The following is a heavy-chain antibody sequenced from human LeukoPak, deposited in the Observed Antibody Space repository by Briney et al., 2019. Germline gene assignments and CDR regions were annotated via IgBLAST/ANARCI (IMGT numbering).Heavy chain of an antibody. CDR2: ISYDGSNK. D-gene: IGHD6-13*01. V-gene: IGHV3-30*04. Sequence: GGSLRLSCAASGLIFDDYTMHWVRQAPGKGLEWVAVISYDGSNKYYADSVKGRFTISRDNSKNTLYLQMNSLRAEDTAVYYCARDGGVPAAGNFDYWGQGTLVTVSS. CDR1: GLIFDDYT. J-gene: IGHJ4*02. CDR3: ARDGGVPAAGNFDY.